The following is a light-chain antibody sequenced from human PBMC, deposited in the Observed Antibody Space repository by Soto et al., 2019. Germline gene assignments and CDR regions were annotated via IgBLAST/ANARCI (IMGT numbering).Light chain of an antibody. Sequence: EIVLTQSPGTLSLSPGERATLSCRASQSVSSSYLAGYQQKPGQAPRLLIYGASSRATGIPDRFSGSGSGTDFTLTISRLEPEDCSVYYCQQYGSSPPMYPFGQWTKMEIK. J-gene: IGKJ2*01. CDR3: QQYGSSPPMYP. CDR1: QSVSSSY. V-gene: IGKV3-20*01. CDR2: GAS.